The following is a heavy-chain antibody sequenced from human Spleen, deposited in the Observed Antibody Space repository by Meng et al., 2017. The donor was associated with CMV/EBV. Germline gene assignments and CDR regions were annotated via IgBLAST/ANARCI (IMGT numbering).Heavy chain of an antibody. J-gene: IGHJ4*02. CDR1: GFTFSNAW. V-gene: IGHV3-30*02. CDR3: ARSTMYLGYCTTTSCYHDY. D-gene: IGHD2-2*01. CDR2: IRFDGSNK. Sequence: GESLKISCAASGFTFSNAWMSWVRQAPGKGLEWVALIRFDGSNKYYADSVKGRFTISRDNSKNTLYLQMNSLRAEDTAVYFCARSTMYLGYCTTTSCYHDYWGQGTLVTVSS.